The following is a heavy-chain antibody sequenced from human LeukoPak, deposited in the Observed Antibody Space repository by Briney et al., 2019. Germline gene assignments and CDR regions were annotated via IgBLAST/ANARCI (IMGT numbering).Heavy chain of an antibody. CDR1: GYTFTGYY. Sequence: ASVKVSCKASGYTFTGYYMHWVRQAPGQGLEWMGWINPNSGGTNYAQKFQGRVTITTDESTSTAYMELSSLRSEDTAVYYCARETSGWCRIEGWGQGTLVTVSS. V-gene: IGHV1-2*02. CDR2: INPNSGGT. D-gene: IGHD6-19*01. J-gene: IGHJ4*02. CDR3: ARETSGWCRIEG.